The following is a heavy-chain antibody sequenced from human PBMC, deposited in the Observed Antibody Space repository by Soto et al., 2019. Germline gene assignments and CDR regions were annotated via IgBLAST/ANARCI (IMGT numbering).Heavy chain of an antibody. CDR1: GGSISSSSYY. D-gene: IGHD3-9*01. V-gene: IGHV4-39*01. CDR3: ARQGPLRYFDWLLGRCAFDI. Sequence: QLQLQESGPGLVKPSETLSLTCTVSGGSISSSSYYWGWIRQPPGKGLEWIGSIYYSGSTYYNPSLKSRVTISVDTSKNQFSLKLSSVTAADTAVYYCARQGPLRYFDWLLGRCAFDIWGQGTMVTVSS. CDR2: IYYSGST. J-gene: IGHJ3*02.